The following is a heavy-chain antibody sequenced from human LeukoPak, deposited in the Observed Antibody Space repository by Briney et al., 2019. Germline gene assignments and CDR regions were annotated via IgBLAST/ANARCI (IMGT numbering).Heavy chain of an antibody. J-gene: IGHJ4*02. CDR2: ISWNSGSI. CDR3: AKAGSYCSSTSCYVSYFDY. CDR1: GFTFDDYA. V-gene: IGHV3-9*01. D-gene: IGHD2-2*01. Sequence: PPGGSLRLSCAASGFTFDDYAMHWVRQAPGKGLEWVSGISWNSGSIGYADSVKGRFTISRDNAKNSLYLQMNSLSAEDTALYYCAKAGSYCSSTSCYVSYFDYWGQGTLVTVSS.